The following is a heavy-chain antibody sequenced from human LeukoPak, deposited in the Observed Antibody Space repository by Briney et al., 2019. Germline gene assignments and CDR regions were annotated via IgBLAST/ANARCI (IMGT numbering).Heavy chain of an antibody. J-gene: IGHJ4*02. CDR2: ILYDGSNK. CDR1: GFTFSTYG. CDR3: ARDILTGYSADY. Sequence: SLRFYCAASGFTFSTYGMLRVRQAPGKGLEWVAVILYDGSNKYYADSVKGRFTISRDNSKNTMYLQMNSLRAEDTAVYYCARDILTGYSADYWGQGTLVTVSS. D-gene: IGHD3-9*01. V-gene: IGHV3-33*01.